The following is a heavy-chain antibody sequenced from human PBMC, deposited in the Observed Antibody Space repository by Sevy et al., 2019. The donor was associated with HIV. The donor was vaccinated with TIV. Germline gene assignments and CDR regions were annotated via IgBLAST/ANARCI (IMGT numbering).Heavy chain of an antibody. D-gene: IGHD3-22*01. J-gene: IGHJ4*02. CDR3: AKEGQGEYYDSSGSFDY. CDR1: GFTFSSYA. CDR2: ISGSGSFT. Sequence: GGSLRLSCAASGFTFSSYAMSWVRQAPGKVLEWVSSISGSGSFTYYADSVKGHFTISRDNSKNTLYLQMTSLRAEDTAVYYCAKEGQGEYYDSSGSFDYWGQGTLVTVSS. V-gene: IGHV3-23*01.